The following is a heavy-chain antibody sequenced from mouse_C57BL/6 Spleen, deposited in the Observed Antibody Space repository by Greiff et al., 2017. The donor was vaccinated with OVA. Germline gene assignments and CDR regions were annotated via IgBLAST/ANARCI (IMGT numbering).Heavy chain of an antibody. V-gene: IGHV1-50*01. CDR1: GYTFTSYW. Sequence: QVQLQQPGAELVKPGASVKLSCKASGYTFTSYWMQWVKQRPGQGLEWIGEIDPSDSYTNYNQKFKGKATLTVDTSSTTAYMQLSSLTSEDSAVYYCARRWGNYGGYYAMDYWGQGTSVTVSS. CDR2: IDPSDSYT. D-gene: IGHD2-1*01. CDR3: ARRWGNYGGYYAMDY. J-gene: IGHJ4*01.